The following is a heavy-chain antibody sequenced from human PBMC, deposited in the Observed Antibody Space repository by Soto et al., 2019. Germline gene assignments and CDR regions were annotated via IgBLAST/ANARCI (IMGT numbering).Heavy chain of an antibody. D-gene: IGHD3-10*01. V-gene: IGHV4-31*03. CDR3: ARNRAPQGNYGMDV. Sequence: SETLSLTCTVSGGSISSGGYYWSWIRQHPGKGLEWIGYIYYSGSTYYNPSLKSRVTISVDTSKNQFSLTLSSVTAADTAVYYCARNRAPQGNYGMDVWGQGTTVTVSS. CDR1: GGSISSGGYY. J-gene: IGHJ6*02. CDR2: IYYSGST.